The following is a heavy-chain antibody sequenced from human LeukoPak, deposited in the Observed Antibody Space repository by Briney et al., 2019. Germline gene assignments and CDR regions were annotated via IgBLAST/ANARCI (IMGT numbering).Heavy chain of an antibody. CDR2: ISAYNGNT. CDR1: GYTFTSYG. CDR3: ARVLVAATFSGLGY. Sequence: ASVKVSCKASGYTFTSYGISWVRQAPGQGPEWMGWISAYNGNTNYAQKFQGRVTMTRNTSISTAYMELSSLRSEDTAVYYCARVLVAATFSGLGYWGQGTLVTVSS. J-gene: IGHJ4*02. V-gene: IGHV1-18*01. D-gene: IGHD2-15*01.